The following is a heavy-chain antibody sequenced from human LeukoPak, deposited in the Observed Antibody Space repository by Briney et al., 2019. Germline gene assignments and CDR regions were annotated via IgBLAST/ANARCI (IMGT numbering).Heavy chain of an antibody. CDR2: INHSGST. CDR1: GGSFSGYY. Sequence: SETLSLTCAVYGGSFSGYYWSWIRQPPGKGLEWIGEINHSGSTNYNPSLKSRVTISVDTSKNQFSLKLSSVTAADTAVYYCARGRPAGRRGWFDTWGQGTLVTVSS. V-gene: IGHV4-34*01. J-gene: IGHJ5*02. CDR3: ARGRPAGRRGWFDT. D-gene: IGHD3-16*01.